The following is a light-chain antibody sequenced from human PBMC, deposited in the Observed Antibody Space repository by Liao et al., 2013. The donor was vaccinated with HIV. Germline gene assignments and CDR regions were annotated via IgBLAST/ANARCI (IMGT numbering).Light chain of an antibody. CDR2: YDS. Sequence: SYELTQPPSVSVAPGKTASITCEGKNIGSKRVHWYQQKPGQAPVVVIYYDSVRPSGIPERFSGSSSGTTATLTISGVQAEDEADYYCQSADSSATCPVFGGGTKLTVL. J-gene: IGLJ3*02. CDR3: QSADSSATCPV. CDR1: NIGSKR. V-gene: IGLV3-21*01.